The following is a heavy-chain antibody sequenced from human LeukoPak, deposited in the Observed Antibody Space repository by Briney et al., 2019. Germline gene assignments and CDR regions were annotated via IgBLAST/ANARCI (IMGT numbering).Heavy chain of an antibody. CDR3: AKDIGERGYKDF. CDR1: GFTFKDYA. D-gene: IGHD5-18*01. V-gene: IGHV3-43*02. Sequence: GGPLRLSCATSGFTFKDYAMHWVRQAPGKGLEWVSLISGDGGTTFYADSVKGRFTISRDNNKNSLYLQMNSLRTEDTAFYYCAKDIGERGYKDFWGQGTLVTVSS. CDR2: ISGDGGTT. J-gene: IGHJ4*02.